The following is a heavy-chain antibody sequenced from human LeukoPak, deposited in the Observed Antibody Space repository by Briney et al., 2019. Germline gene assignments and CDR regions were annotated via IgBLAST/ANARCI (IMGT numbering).Heavy chain of an antibody. Sequence: GGSLRLSCAASGFTFSGFSMNWVRQAPGKGLEWVAYIKSSGTIIYYADSVKGRFTISRDNAKNLLYLEMNSLRDEGTAVYYCARMGVVVRAVAGLDGIDYWGQGTLVTVTS. V-gene: IGHV3-48*02. J-gene: IGHJ4*02. CDR3: ARMGVVVRAVAGLDGIDY. CDR1: GFTFSGFS. CDR2: IKSSGTII. D-gene: IGHD3-10*01.